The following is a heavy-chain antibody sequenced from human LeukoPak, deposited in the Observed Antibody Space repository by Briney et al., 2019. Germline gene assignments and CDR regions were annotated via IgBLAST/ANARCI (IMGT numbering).Heavy chain of an antibody. J-gene: IGHJ4*02. V-gene: IGHV3-23*01. D-gene: IGHD3-3*01. CDR1: GFTFSSYA. Sequence: GGSLRLSCAASGFTFSSYAMSWVRQAPGKGLEWVSAISGSGGSTYYADSVKGRFTISRDNSKNTLYLQMNSLRAEDTAVYYCARMGRITIFGVVTHGGYYFDYWGQGTLVTVSS. CDR3: ARMGRITIFGVVTHGGYYFDY. CDR2: ISGSGGST.